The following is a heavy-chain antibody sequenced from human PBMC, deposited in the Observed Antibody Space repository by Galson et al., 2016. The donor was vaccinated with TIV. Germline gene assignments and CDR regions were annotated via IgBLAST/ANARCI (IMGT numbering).Heavy chain of an antibody. Sequence: SVKVSCKASGGTFSSYVFNWVRLAPGQGLEWMGGIIPLFRTANYAQKFQGRVTITADESTSTAYMELSSLRSEDTAVYYCTRDRSLNGGSGETGGWFDPWGQGTLVTVSS. CDR3: TRDRSLNGGSGETGGWFDP. J-gene: IGHJ5*02. D-gene: IGHD3-3*01. V-gene: IGHV1-69*13. CDR1: GGTFSSYV. CDR2: IIPLFRTA.